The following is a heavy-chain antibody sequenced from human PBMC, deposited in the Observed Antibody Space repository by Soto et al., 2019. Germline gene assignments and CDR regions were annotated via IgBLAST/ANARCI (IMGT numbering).Heavy chain of an antibody. CDR3: AHRQIRTDESPFDY. CDR1: GFSLSTSGVG. D-gene: IGHD1-1*01. V-gene: IGHV2-5*01. J-gene: IGHJ4*02. Sequence: QITLKESGPTLVKPTQTLTLTCTFSGFSLSTSGVGVGWIRQPPGKALEWLALIYWNDDKRYSPSLKSRLTIPKDTSKNQVVLTMTNMDPVDTATYYCAHRQIRTDESPFDYWGQGTLVTVSS. CDR2: IYWNDDK.